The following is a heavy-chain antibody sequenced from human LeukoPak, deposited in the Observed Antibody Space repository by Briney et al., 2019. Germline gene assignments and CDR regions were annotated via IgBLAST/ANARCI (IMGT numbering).Heavy chain of an antibody. CDR2: ISPDGSNK. Sequence: TGGSLRLSCAASGFTFSSYGMHWVRRAPGEGLQWMALISPDGSNKYYADSVKGRFTISRDNSKNTLYLQMNSLRAEDTAVYYCAKDSSTITGPGNWGSYSWGQGTLVTVSS. CDR3: AKDSSTITGPGNWGSYS. CDR1: GFTFSSYG. V-gene: IGHV3-30*18. D-gene: IGHD5-24*01. J-gene: IGHJ4*02.